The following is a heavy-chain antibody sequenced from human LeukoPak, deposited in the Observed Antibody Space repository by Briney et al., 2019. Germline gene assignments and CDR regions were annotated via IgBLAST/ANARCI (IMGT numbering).Heavy chain of an antibody. CDR1: GFTFYDYA. V-gene: IGHV3-43*02. CDR2: ISGDGGST. D-gene: IGHD3-10*01. CDR3: ATDGREFSFDY. Sequence: GGSLRLSCAASGFTFYDYAMHWVRQAPGKGLEWVSLISGDGGSTYYADSVKGRFTISRDNSKNSLYLQMNSLRTEDTALYYCATDGREFSFDYWGQGTLVTVSS. J-gene: IGHJ4*02.